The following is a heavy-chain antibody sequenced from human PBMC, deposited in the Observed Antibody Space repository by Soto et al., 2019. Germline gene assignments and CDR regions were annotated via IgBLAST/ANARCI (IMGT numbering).Heavy chain of an antibody. Sequence: EVQLLESGGGLVQRGGSLRLSCAASGFTFSTYVMSWVRQAPGKWLEWVSAISGSGGSTYYADSVKGRFTISRDNSKNTLYLQMNSLRAEDTAVYYCAKDISSGSRLSVPNEYYFDYWGQGTLVTVSS. J-gene: IGHJ4*02. D-gene: IGHD1-1*01. CDR3: AKDISSGSRLSVPNEYYFDY. CDR1: GFTFSTYV. CDR2: ISGSGGST. V-gene: IGHV3-23*01.